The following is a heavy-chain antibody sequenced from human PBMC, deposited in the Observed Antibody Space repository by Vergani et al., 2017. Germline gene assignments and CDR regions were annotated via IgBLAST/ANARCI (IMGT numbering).Heavy chain of an antibody. D-gene: IGHD5-18*01. CDR1: GYSISSGYY. Sequence: QVQLQESGPGLVKPSETLSLTCTVSGYSISSGYYWGWIRQPPGKGLEWIGSIYHSGSTSYNPSLKSRVPLSVDTSKNQFSLKLISVPAADTAVYYCARVPGYSYGYAVDYWGQGTLVTVSS. J-gene: IGHJ4*02. V-gene: IGHV4-38-2*02. CDR2: IYHSGST. CDR3: ARVPGYSYGYAVDY.